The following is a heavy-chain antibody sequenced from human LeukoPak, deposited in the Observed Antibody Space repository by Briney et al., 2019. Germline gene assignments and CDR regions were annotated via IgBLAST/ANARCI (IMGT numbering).Heavy chain of an antibody. Sequence: GASVKVSCKASGYSFNSCSITWVRQAPGQGLEWMGWISGYNGNTKYAQKFQGRVTLTTDTSTSTAYMELTSLRSDDTAIYYCVRGLNWNYDLGWVAPWGQGTLVAVSS. CDR1: GYSFNSCS. V-gene: IGHV1-18*01. CDR3: VRGLNWNYDLGWVAP. D-gene: IGHD1-7*01. J-gene: IGHJ5*02. CDR2: ISGYNGNT.